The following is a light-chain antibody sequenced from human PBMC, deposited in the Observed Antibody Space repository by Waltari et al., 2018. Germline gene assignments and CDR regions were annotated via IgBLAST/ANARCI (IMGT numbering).Light chain of an antibody. CDR3: QQRGNWPLT. Sequence: DIVLTQSPATLSLYPGERATLSCRASQIVGSYLAWYQQKPGQAPRLLFYDTSSRATGLPSRFTASGSWTDFSLTISSLDPEDFAVYYCQQRGNWPLTFGGGTKLEIK. J-gene: IGKJ4*01. CDR1: QIVGSY. CDR2: DTS. V-gene: IGKV3-11*01.